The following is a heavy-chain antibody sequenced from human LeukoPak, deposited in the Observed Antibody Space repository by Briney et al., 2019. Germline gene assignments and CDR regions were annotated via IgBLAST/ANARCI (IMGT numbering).Heavy chain of an antibody. CDR3: AKDTGDYYYDSRNGYFDY. J-gene: IGHJ4*02. Sequence: PGGSLRPSCAASGFTFSSYAMSWVRQAPGKGLEWVSAISGSGGSTYYADSVKGRFTISRDNSKNTLYLQMNSLRAEDTAVYYCAKDTGDYYYDSRNGYFDYWGQGTLVTVSS. CDR1: GFTFSSYA. V-gene: IGHV3-23*01. CDR2: ISGSGGST. D-gene: IGHD3-22*01.